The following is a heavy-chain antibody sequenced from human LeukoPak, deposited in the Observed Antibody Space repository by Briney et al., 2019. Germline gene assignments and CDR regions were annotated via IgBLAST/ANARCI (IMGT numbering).Heavy chain of an antibody. D-gene: IGHD5-18*01. V-gene: IGHV3-30*02. J-gene: IGHJ3*02. CDR2: IRYDGSNK. Sequence: PGGSLRLSCAASGFTFSSYGMHWVRQAPGKELEWVAFIRYDGSNKYYAYSVKGRFTISRDNSKNTLYLQMNSLRAEDTAVYYCAKVSNGYSYGYDAFDIWGQGTMVTVSS. CDR3: AKVSNGYSYGYDAFDI. CDR1: GFTFSSYG.